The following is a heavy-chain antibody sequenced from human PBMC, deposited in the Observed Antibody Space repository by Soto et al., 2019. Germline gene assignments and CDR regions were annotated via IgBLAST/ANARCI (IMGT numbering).Heavy chain of an antibody. CDR3: ARGIKYGAYSRWFDP. D-gene: IGHD4-17*01. Sequence: QVQLVQSGAEVKKPGASVKVSCKASGYTFTSYEITWVRQATGQGLEYLGWMNPNNGKTAYVQKFQGRVTMTWDTSITTAYMELSSLRSEDTAVYFCARGIKYGAYSRWFDPWGQGTLVTVSS. CDR1: GYTFTSYE. CDR2: MNPNNGKT. J-gene: IGHJ5*02. V-gene: IGHV1-8*01.